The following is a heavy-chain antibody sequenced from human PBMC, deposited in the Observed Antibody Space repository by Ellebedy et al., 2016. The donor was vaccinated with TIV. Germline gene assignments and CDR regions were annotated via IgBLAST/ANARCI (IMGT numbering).Heavy chain of an antibody. Sequence: MPSETLSLTCTVSGGSISSYYWSWIRQPPGKGLGWIGYIYYSGSTNYNPSLKSRFTITVDTSKHQFSLKLSSVTAADTAVYYCARARNRLWFGEYHNWFDPWGQGTLVTVSS. CDR2: IYYSGST. CDR3: ARARNRLWFGEYHNWFDP. J-gene: IGHJ5*02. CDR1: GGSISSYY. D-gene: IGHD3-10*01. V-gene: IGHV4-59*01.